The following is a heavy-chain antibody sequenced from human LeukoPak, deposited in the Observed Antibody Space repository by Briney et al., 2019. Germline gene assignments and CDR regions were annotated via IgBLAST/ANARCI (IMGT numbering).Heavy chain of an antibody. D-gene: IGHD3-16*02. CDR1: GFTFNSYW. J-gene: IGHJ4*02. CDR3: ARVRPHPEYYDYVWGSYRPLEYYFDY. CDR2: IKQDGSEE. Sequence: GGSLRLSCAASGFTFNSYWMSWVRQPPGKGLEWVANIKQDGSEEYYVDSVKGRFTISRDNAKNSLILQMNSLRAEDTAVYYCARVRPHPEYYDYVWGSYRPLEYYFDYWGQETLVTVSS. V-gene: IGHV3-7*01.